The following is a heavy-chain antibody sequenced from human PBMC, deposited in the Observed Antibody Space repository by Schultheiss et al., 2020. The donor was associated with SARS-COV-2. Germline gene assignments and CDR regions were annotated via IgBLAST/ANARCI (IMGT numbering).Heavy chain of an antibody. V-gene: IGHV3-66*01. CDR3: ARDRDQSYDILTGYYRGYFDP. Sequence: GGSLRLSCAASGFTFYSYALSWVRQAPGKGLEWVSIIYSGGYTYYADSVKGRFTISRDNSKNTLYLQMNSLRAEDTAVYYCARDRDQSYDILTGYYRGYFDPWGQGTLVTVSS. J-gene: IGHJ5*02. CDR2: IYSGGYT. D-gene: IGHD3-9*01. CDR1: GFTFYSYA.